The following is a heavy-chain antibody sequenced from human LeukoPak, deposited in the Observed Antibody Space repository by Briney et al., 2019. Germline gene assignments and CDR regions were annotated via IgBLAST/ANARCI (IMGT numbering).Heavy chain of an antibody. CDR2: ISSSSSTI. CDR1: GFTFSSYS. Sequence: GGSLRLSCAASGFTFSSYSMNWVRQAPGKGLEWVSYISSSSSTIYYADSVKGRFTISRDNAKNSLYLQMNSLRAEDTAVYYCARVGTSRAFDIWGQGTMVTVSS. CDR3: ARVGTSRAFDI. J-gene: IGHJ3*02. V-gene: IGHV3-48*04.